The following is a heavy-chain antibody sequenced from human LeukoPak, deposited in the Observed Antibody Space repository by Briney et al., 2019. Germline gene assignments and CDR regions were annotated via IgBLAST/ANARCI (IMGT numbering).Heavy chain of an antibody. J-gene: IGHJ6*02. Sequence: GGSLRLSCVGSGFTFSNYWMTGVRQAPGKGLEWVANIKQDGSEKYNGDSVKGRFTISRDNAKNSLYLQMNSLRVEDTAVYYCPRSPLYGMDVWGQGTTVTVAS. V-gene: IGHV3-7*01. CDR3: PRSPLYGMDV. CDR1: GFTFSNYW. CDR2: IKQDGSEK.